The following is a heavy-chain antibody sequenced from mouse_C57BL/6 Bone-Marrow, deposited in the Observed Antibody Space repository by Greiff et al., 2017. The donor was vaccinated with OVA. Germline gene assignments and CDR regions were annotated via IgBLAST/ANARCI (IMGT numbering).Heavy chain of an antibody. CDR2: IYPGDGDT. D-gene: IGHD1-1*01. V-gene: IGHV1-82*01. CDR1: GYAFSSSW. CDR3: AIYGSSPFAY. Sequence: QVQLQQSGPELVKPGASVKISCKASGYAFSSSWMNWVKQRPGKGLEWIGRIYPGDGDTNYNGKFKGKATLTADKSSSTAYMQLSSLTSEDSAVYFSAIYGSSPFAYWGQGTLVTVSA. J-gene: IGHJ3*01.